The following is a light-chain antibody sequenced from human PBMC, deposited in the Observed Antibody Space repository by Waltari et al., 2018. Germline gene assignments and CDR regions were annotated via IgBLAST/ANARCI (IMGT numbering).Light chain of an antibody. V-gene: IGKV1-5*03. CDR2: KAS. J-gene: IGKJ2*01. CDR1: HRITIW. Sequence: DIQMTQSPSTLSASIGDRVTLTCRASHRITIWLACYQQKPGKAPKLLIYKASTLEGGVPSRFSGSGSGTEFTLTISSLQPDDFATYHCQQYNSYPYTFGQGTKLEIK. CDR3: QQYNSYPYT.